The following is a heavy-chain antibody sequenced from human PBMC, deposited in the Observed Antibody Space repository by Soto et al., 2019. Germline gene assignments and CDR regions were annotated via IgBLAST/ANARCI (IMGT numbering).Heavy chain of an antibody. CDR3: ARDSYYDFWSGYSDPYYYYGMDV. V-gene: IGHV3-7*01. CDR1: EFTFDKYY. D-gene: IGHD3-3*01. Sequence: GGSLRLSCAASEFTFDKYYKTWVRQAPGQGSEWVANIKPDGSEQYYVDSVKGRFTISRDNAKNSLYLQMNSLRAEDTAVYYCARDSYYDFWSGYSDPYYYYGMDVWGQGTTVTVSS. CDR2: IKPDGSEQ. J-gene: IGHJ6*02.